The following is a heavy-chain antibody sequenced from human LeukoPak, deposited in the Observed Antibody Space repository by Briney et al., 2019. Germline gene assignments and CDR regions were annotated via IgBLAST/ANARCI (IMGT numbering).Heavy chain of an antibody. CDR1: GGSISSGSYY. Sequence: SETLSLTCTVSGGSISSGSYYWSWIRQPAGKGLEWIGRIYTSGSTNYNPSLKSRVTISVDTSKNQFSLELSSVTAADTAVYYCARDAGYCSSTSCYTEDAFDIWGQGTMVTVSS. V-gene: IGHV4-61*02. CDR3: ARDAGYCSSTSCYTEDAFDI. CDR2: IYTSGST. J-gene: IGHJ3*02. D-gene: IGHD2-2*02.